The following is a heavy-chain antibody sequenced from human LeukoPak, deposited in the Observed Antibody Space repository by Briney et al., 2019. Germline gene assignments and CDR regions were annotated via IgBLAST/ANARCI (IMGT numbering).Heavy chain of an antibody. V-gene: IGHV4-59*02. CDR3: ARHHVIAATGHVDY. CDR1: GGSVTSYY. J-gene: IGHJ4*02. Sequence: XETLXLTCSVSGGSVTSYYWSRIRQPPGKALEWIGYIYYSGSTNYNPSLKSRVTISVDASKNQFSLKLSSVSAADTAVYYCARHHVIAATGHVDYWGQGSLVTVSS. D-gene: IGHD6-13*01. CDR2: IYYSGST.